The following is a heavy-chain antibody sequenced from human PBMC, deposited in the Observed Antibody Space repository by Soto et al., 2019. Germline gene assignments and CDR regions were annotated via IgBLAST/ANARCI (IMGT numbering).Heavy chain of an antibody. D-gene: IGHD5-12*01. CDR1: GFTFSSYA. J-gene: IGHJ4*02. CDR2: ISSNGGST. Sequence: GGSLRLSCAASGFTFSSYAMRWVRQAPGKGLEYVSAISSNGGSTDYANSVKGRFTISRDNSKNTLYLQMGSLRAEDMAVYYCARGGRGYEFDYWGQGTLVTVSS. V-gene: IGHV3-64*01. CDR3: ARGGRGYEFDY.